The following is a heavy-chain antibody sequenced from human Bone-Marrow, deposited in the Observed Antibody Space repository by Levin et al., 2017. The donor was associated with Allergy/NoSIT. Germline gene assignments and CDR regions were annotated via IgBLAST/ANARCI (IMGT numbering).Heavy chain of an antibody. CDR2: IDWDDDK. V-gene: IGHV2-70*11. J-gene: IGHJ4*02. Sequence: SGPTLVKPTQTLTLTCTFSGFSLSPSGMCVSWIRQPPGKALEWLARIDWDDDKYYSTSLKTRLTISKDTSKNQVVLTMTNMDPVDTATYYCARWVSYDYVWGSFDYWGQGTLVTVSS. CDR3: ARWVSYDYVWGSFDY. D-gene: IGHD3-16*01. CDR1: GFSLSPSGMC.